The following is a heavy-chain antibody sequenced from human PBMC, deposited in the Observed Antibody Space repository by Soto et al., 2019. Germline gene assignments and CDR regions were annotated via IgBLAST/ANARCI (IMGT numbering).Heavy chain of an antibody. J-gene: IGHJ4*02. V-gene: IGHV3-23*01. CDR2: ISGSGGST. Sequence: SLRLSCAASGFTFSPYYMSWVRQAPGKGLEWVSAISGSGGSTYYADSVKGRFTISRDNSKNTLYLQMNSLRAEDTAVYYCAKDLVVDGYNQDGYFDYWGQGTLVTVSS. CDR1: GFTFSPYY. CDR3: AKDLVVDGYNQDGYFDY. D-gene: IGHD2-2*01.